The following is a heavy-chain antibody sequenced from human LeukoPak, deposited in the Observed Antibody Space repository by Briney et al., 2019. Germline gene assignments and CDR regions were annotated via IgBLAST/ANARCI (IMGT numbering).Heavy chain of an antibody. CDR2: IYTSGST. Sequence: SETLSLTCAVYGGSFSGYYWSWIRQPAGKGQEWIGRIYTSGSTNYNPSLKSRVTISVDTSKNQFSLKLSSVTAADTAVYYCACTYYYGSGSYYGLDYWGQGTLVTVSS. CDR1: GGSFSGYY. D-gene: IGHD3-10*01. J-gene: IGHJ4*02. V-gene: IGHV4-59*10. CDR3: ACTYYYGSGSYYGLDY.